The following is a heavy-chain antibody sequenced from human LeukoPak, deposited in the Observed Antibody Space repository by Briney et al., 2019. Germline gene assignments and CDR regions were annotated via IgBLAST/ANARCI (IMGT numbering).Heavy chain of an antibody. V-gene: IGHV4-59*08. CDR3: ARGGELLWFGESIPFDP. D-gene: IGHD3-10*01. CDR2: IYYTET. CDR1: GGSVSNYY. J-gene: IGHJ5*02. Sequence: PSETLSLTCTVSGGSVSNYYWSWIRQSPGKGLEGIGYIYYTETSYNPSLKSRVTISVDTSKNQVSLKLSSVTAADTAVYYCARGGELLWFGESIPFDPWGQGTLVTVSS.